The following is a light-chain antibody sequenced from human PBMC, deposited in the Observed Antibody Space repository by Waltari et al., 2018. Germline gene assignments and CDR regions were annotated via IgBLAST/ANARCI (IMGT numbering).Light chain of an antibody. Sequence: EIVLTQSPGSLSLSPGERATLSCRASQSVSSSYLAWYQKKPGQAPRLLIYDASSRATDIPDRFSGSGSGTDFTLTISRLEPEDFAVYYCQQYDTSPITFGQGTRLETK. CDR2: DAS. CDR1: QSVSSSY. V-gene: IGKV3-20*01. CDR3: QQYDTSPIT. J-gene: IGKJ5*01.